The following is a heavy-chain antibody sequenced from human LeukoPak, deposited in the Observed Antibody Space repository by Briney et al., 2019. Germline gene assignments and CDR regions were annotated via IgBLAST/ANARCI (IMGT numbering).Heavy chain of an antibody. CDR2: ISSSGSTI. J-gene: IGHJ5*02. CDR1: GGSISSSSYY. V-gene: IGHV3-11*01. Sequence: LSLTCTVSGGSISSSSYYWGWIRQAPGKGLEWVSYISSSGSTIYYADSVKGRFTISRDNAKNSLYLQMNSLRAEDTAVYYCARDRRYDFWSGNNWFDPWGQGTQVTVSS. D-gene: IGHD3-3*01. CDR3: ARDRRYDFWSGNNWFDP.